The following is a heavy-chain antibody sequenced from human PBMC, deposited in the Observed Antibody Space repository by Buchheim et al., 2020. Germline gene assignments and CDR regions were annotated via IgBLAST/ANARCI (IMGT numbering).Heavy chain of an antibody. CDR1: GGSIRSLNNY. V-gene: IGHV4-39*01. CDR3: ARTGDSGYYFYYFDY. D-gene: IGHD3-22*01. J-gene: IGHJ4*02. Sequence: QLQLQESGPGLVKPSETLSLTCTVSGGSIRSLNNYWGWIRQPPGGGLEWIGSIYYTESTYYNPSLKSRVTISVDTSKNQFSLKLSSVTAADTAVYFCARTGDSGYYFYYFDYWGQGSL. CDR2: IYYTEST.